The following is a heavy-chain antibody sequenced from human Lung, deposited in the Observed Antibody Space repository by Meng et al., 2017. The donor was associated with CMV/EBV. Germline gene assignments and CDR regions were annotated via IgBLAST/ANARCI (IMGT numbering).Heavy chain of an antibody. CDR2: INTYNGNT. CDR1: GYTFTSYY. CDR3: ARSITIFQVDY. Sequence: SVXVSCKASGYTFTSYYMHWVRQAPGQGLEWMGWINTYNGNTNYAQKFQGRVTMTTDTSTSTAYMELRSLRSDDRAVYYCARSITIFQVDYWGQGTRVTVSS. V-gene: IGHV1/OR15-2*02. D-gene: IGHD3-9*01. J-gene: IGHJ4*02.